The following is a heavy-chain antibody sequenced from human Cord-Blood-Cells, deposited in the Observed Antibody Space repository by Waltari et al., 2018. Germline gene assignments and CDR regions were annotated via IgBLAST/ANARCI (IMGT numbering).Heavy chain of an antibody. D-gene: IGHD3-10*01. J-gene: IGHJ4*02. CDR3: ARDGVLLWFGELFDY. V-gene: IGHV3-48*03. CDR1: GFTFSSYE. Sequence: EVQLVESGGGLVQPGVSLSLACAASGFTFSSYEMNWVRQAPGKGLEWVSYISSSGSTIYYADSVKGRFTISRDNAKNSLYLQMNSLRAEDTAVYYCARDGVLLWFGELFDYWGQGTLVTVSS. CDR2: ISSSGSTI.